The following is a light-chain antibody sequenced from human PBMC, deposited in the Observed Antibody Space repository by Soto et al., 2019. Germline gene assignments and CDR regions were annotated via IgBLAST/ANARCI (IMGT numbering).Light chain of an antibody. V-gene: IGLV2-14*01. CDR1: SSDVGTQNY. CDR3: LSYTSSYTVV. Sequence: QSVLTQPASVSGSPGQSITISCTGSSSDVGTQNYVSWYQQHPDKAPKLMIYEVSDRPSGVSNRFSGSKSDNTASLTISGVQAEDEADYYCLSYTSSYTVVFGGGTKVTVL. CDR2: EVS. J-gene: IGLJ2*01.